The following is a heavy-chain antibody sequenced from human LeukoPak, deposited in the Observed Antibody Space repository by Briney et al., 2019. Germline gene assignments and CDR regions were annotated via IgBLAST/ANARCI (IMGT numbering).Heavy chain of an antibody. CDR3: AREYYYGSGSYMWFDP. J-gene: IGHJ5*02. V-gene: IGHV3-7*03. CDR2: IKEDGSEK. Sequence: GGSLRLSCAASGFTFNNYWMSWVRHAPGQGLEWVASIKEDGSEKYYVDSAKGRFTISRDNAKNSLYLQMNSLRAEDTAVYYCAREYYYGSGSYMWFDPWGQGTLVTVSS. CDR1: GFTFNNYW. D-gene: IGHD3-10*01.